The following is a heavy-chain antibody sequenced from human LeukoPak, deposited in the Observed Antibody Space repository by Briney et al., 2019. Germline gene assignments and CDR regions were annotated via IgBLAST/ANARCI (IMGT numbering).Heavy chain of an antibody. V-gene: IGHV1-69*01. D-gene: IGHD6-13*01. J-gene: IGHJ6*03. Sequence: SVKVSCKASGGTFSSYAISWVRQAPGQGLEWVGGIIPIFGTANYAQKFQGRVTITADESTSTAYMELSSLRSEDTAVYYCARDYLDGQQLGWYYYMDVWGKGTTVTVSS. CDR2: IIPIFGTA. CDR3: ARDYLDGQQLGWYYYMDV. CDR1: GGTFSSYA.